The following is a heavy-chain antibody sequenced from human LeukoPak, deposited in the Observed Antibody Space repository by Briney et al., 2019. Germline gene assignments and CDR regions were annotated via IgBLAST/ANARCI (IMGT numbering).Heavy chain of an antibody. J-gene: IGHJ4*02. CDR3: AKALDTYGYMRFDF. D-gene: IGHD5-18*01. CDR2: IKQDGSEK. V-gene: IGHV3-7*03. CDR1: GFTFSSYW. Sequence: GGSLRLSCAASGFTFSSYWMSWVRQAPGKGLEWVANIKQDGSEKYYVDSVKGRFTISRDKSKNTMYLQMNSLRAEDTALYYCAKALDTYGYMRFDFWGQGTLVTVSS.